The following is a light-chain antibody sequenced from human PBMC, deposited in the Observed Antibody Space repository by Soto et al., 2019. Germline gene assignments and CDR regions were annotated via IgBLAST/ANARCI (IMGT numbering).Light chain of an antibody. CDR1: SSDVGRHNY. CDR3: SSYTDTDNFVI. CDR2: EVN. J-gene: IGLJ2*01. Sequence: QSALTQPPSASGSPGQSVTISCTGTSSDVGRHNYVSWYQQHPGKAPKLLIFEVNKRPSGVPDRFSASTSGITASLTVSGLQPEEEAAYYCSSYTDTDNFVIFGGGTKLTVL. V-gene: IGLV2-8*01.